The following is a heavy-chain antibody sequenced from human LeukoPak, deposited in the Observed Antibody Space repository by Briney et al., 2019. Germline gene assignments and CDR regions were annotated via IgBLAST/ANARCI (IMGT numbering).Heavy chain of an antibody. CDR3: ARAKDIVVVPAVPTPYYYYMDV. Sequence: ASVKVSCKASGYTFTSYYMHWVRQAPGQGLEWMGIINPSGGSTSYAQKFQGRDTMTRDTSTSTVYMELSSLRSEDTAVYYCARAKDIVVVPAVPTPYYYYMDVWGKGTTVTVSS. V-gene: IGHV1-46*01. CDR1: GYTFTSYY. CDR2: INPSGGST. J-gene: IGHJ6*03. D-gene: IGHD2-2*01.